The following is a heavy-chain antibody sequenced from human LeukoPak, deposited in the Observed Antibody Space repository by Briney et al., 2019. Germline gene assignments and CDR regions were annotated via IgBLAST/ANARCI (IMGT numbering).Heavy chain of an antibody. V-gene: IGHV1-2*02. J-gene: IGHJ4*02. D-gene: IGHD2-2*03. CDR2: INPKSGGT. Sequence: ASVKVSCKASGYTFTDYYIHWVRQAPGEGLEWMGWINPKSGGTNYAQKFQGRVTMTRDTSISTAYMELSSLRSDDTAVYYCARDGFAGYWGQGTLVTVSS. CDR3: ARDGFAGY. CDR1: GYTFTDYY.